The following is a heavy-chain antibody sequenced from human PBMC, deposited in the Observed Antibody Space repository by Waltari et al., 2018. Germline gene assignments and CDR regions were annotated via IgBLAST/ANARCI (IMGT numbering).Heavy chain of an antibody. Sequence: EVLLVESGGGLVQPGGSLRLSCAASGFTLSTYYMHWVRQGPGKGLVWVSCMNTDGRDSRYADSVKGRFTISRDKAKNTVYLQMNSLRAEETGVYYCGRDPTTAVTVDVWGKGTTVTVSS. CDR2: MNTDGRDS. CDR3: GRDPTTAVTVDV. V-gene: IGHV3-74*01. J-gene: IGHJ6*04. CDR1: GFTLSTYY. D-gene: IGHD4-17*01.